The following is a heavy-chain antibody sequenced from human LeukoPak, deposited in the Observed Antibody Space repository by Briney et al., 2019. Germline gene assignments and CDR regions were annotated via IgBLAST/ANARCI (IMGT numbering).Heavy chain of an antibody. CDR3: AKGRGYHFDY. CDR1: GFTFSSHW. D-gene: IGHD3-22*01. Sequence: GGSLRLSCAASGFTFSSHWMTWVRQAPGKGLEWVANIKEDGTRKNYMDSVKGRFTISRDNAKNSLYLQMSGLRAEDTALYYCAKGRGYHFDYWGQGTLVTVSS. CDR2: IKEDGTRK. J-gene: IGHJ4*02. V-gene: IGHV3-7*03.